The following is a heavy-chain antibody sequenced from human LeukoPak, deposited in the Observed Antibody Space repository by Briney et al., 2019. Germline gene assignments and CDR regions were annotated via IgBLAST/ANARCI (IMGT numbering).Heavy chain of an antibody. CDR1: GFIVNFNY. CDR2: IHSDGTT. CDR3: AKELKGFDY. J-gene: IGHJ4*02. Sequence: GGSLRLSCAASGFIVNFNYMSWVRQAPGKGLEWVPVIHSDGTTQYADSVKGRFTISRDKSKNMLYLQMNSLRVEDTAVYYCAKELKGFDYWGQGTLVTVSS. V-gene: IGHV3-53*01.